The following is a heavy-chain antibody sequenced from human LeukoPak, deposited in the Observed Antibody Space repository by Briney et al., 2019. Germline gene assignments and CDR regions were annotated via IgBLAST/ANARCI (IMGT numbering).Heavy chain of an antibody. Sequence: VASVKVSCKASGYTFTGYYMHWVRQAPGQGLEWMGRINPNSGGTNYAQKFQGRVTMTRDTSISTAYMELSRLRSDDTAVYYCARTEPAPDAFDIWGQGTMVTVSS. D-gene: IGHD1-26*01. J-gene: IGHJ3*02. CDR2: INPNSGGT. CDR3: ARTEPAPDAFDI. CDR1: GYTFTGYY. V-gene: IGHV1-2*06.